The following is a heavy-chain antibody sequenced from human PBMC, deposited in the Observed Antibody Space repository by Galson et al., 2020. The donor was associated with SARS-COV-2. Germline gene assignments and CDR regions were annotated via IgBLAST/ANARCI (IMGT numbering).Heavy chain of an antibody. V-gene: IGHV3-33*01. CDR3: AGEITMLYGMDV. D-gene: IGHD3-10*02. J-gene: IGHJ6*02. CDR2: IWYDGSNK. Sequence: GKGLEWVAVIWYDGSNKYYADSAKGRFTISRDNSKNTLYLQMNSLRAEDTAVYYCAGEITMLYGMDVWGQGTTVTVSS.